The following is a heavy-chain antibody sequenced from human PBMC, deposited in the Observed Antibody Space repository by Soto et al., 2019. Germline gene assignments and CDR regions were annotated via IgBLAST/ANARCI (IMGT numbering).Heavy chain of an antibody. V-gene: IGHV1-24*01. CDR3: ATAQTYYYDSSGYFPLLY. CDR2: FDPEDGET. J-gene: IGHJ4*02. D-gene: IGHD3-22*01. CDR1: GYTLTELS. Sequence: ASVKVSCKVSGYTLTELSMHWVRQAPGKGLEWMGGFDPEDGETIYAQKFQGRVTMTEDTSTDTAYMELSSLRSEDTAVYYCATAQTYYYDSSGYFPLLYWGQGTLVTVSS.